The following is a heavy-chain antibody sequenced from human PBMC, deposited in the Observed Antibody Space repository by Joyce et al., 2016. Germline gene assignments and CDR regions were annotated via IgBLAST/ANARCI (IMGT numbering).Heavy chain of an antibody. J-gene: IGHJ6*02. CDR1: GDTFTNHY. Sequence: QARLVQSGTEVEKSGASLKVSCMASGDTFTNHYIPWARQAPGQGLAGMWINNPSADTTTDAQQDQGRVTMTSDTSTSTVNVELRSLRSEDTEVYYCAKGLATSRYTSGSPSYYHYGMDVWGQGARVTVSS. CDR2: NNPSADTT. CDR3: AKGLATSRYTSGSPSYYHYGMDV. D-gene: IGHD5-18*01. V-gene: IGHV1-46*01.